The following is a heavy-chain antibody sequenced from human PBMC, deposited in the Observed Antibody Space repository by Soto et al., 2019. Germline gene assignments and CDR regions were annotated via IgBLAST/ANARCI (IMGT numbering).Heavy chain of an antibody. CDR2: IYYGGST. CDR1: GGSISSGDYY. V-gene: IGHV4-30-4*01. CDR3: ARAQGSGVLVS. Sequence: QVQLQESGPGLVKPSQTLSLTCTVSGGSISSGDYYWSWIRQPPGKGLEWIGYIYYGGSTYYNPSLKSRVTLSVATSKNQFSLKLSSVTAADTAVYYCARAQGSGVLVSWGPGTLVTVSS. J-gene: IGHJ4*02. D-gene: IGHD3-10*01.